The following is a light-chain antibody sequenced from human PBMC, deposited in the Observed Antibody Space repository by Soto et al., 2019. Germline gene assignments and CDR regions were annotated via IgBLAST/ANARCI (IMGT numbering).Light chain of an antibody. V-gene: IGKV1-5*01. CDR1: QSISDW. CDR2: DAS. J-gene: IGKJ4*01. Sequence: IQMTQSSSTLSASVGDRVTITCRASQSISDWLAWYQHKPGKAPNLLIYDASSLQSGVPSRFSGSGYGTEFTLTINSLQPDDFATYYCQHYNYFLTFGGGTKVDIK. CDR3: QHYNYFLT.